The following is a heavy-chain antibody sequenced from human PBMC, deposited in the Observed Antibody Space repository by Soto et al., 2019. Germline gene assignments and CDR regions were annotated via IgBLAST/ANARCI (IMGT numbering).Heavy chain of an antibody. J-gene: IGHJ6*02. V-gene: IGHV1-2*02. Sequence: ASVKVSCKASGYTFTSYGISWVRQAPGQGLEWMGWINPNSGGTNYAQKFQGRVTMTRDTSISTAYMELSRLRSDDTAVYYCARRLPFMVRGVIIAPDSYYYYGMDVWGQGTTVTVSS. CDR1: GYTFTSYG. CDR3: ARRLPFMVRGVIIAPDSYYYYGMDV. D-gene: IGHD3-10*01. CDR2: INPNSGGT.